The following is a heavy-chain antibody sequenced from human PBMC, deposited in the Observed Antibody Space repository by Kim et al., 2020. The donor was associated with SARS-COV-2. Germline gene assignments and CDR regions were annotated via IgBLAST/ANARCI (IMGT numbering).Heavy chain of an antibody. CDR3: ARESKGRNGPNGQSYYPVVYYYYGMDV. V-gene: IGHV3-7*03. Sequence: GGSLRLSCAASGFTFSSYWMSWVRQAPGKGLEWVANIKQDGSEKYYVDSVKGRFTISRDNAKNSLYLRMNSLRAEDTAVYYCARESKGRNGPNGQSYYPVVYYYYGMDVWGQGTTVTVSS. CDR1: GFTFSSYW. CDR2: IKQDGSEK. D-gene: IGHD3-10*01. J-gene: IGHJ6*02.